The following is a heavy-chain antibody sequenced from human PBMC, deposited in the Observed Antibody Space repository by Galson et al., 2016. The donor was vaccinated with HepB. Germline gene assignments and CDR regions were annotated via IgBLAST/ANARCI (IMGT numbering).Heavy chain of an antibody. D-gene: IGHD6-19*01. V-gene: IGHV3-15*01. CDR2: IKSKPAGGTT. CDR3: TTGSAGWGEVYDY. CDR1: GFTFRNTW. J-gene: IGHJ4*02. Sequence: SLRLSCAASGFTFRNTWMNWVRQVPGKGLEWIGRIKSKPAGGTTDYAAPVKGRLTVSRDDSKNTLYLQMNSLKNEDTGVYYCTTGSAGWGEVYDYWGQGTLVIVSS.